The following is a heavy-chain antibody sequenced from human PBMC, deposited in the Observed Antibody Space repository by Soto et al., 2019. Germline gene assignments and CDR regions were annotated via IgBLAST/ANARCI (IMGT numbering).Heavy chain of an antibody. CDR2: IYWNGDE. J-gene: IGHJ3*02. CDR3: ARGLAALPVFAFDI. Sequence: QSTLKESGPTLVRPTQTLTLTCSFSGFSLSTSGVGVGWIRQPPGKALEWLAHIYWNGDEHYRPSLKSRLSITKDTSINQVVLTMTNMDPVDTATYYCARGLAALPVFAFDIWGHGTMVTVSS. CDR1: GFSLSTSGVG. V-gene: IGHV2-5*01. D-gene: IGHD6-6*01.